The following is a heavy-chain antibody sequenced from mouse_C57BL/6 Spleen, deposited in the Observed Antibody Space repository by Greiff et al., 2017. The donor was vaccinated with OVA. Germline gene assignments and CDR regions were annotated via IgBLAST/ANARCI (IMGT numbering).Heavy chain of an antibody. CDR3: ARSPTTVVATGFDY. Sequence: QVQLQQSGAELMKPGASVKLSCKATGYTFTGYWIEWVKQRPGHGLEWIGEILPGSGSTNYNEKFKGKATFTADTSSNTAYMHLSCLTTEDSAIYYFARSPTTVVATGFDYWGQGTTLTVSS. CDR2: ILPGSGST. V-gene: IGHV1-9*01. D-gene: IGHD1-1*01. J-gene: IGHJ2*01. CDR1: GYTFTGYW.